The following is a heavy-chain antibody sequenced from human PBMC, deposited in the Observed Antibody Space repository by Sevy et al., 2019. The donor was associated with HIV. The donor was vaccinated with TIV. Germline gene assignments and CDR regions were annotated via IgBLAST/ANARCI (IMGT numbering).Heavy chain of an antibody. J-gene: IGHJ6*02. CDR1: GFTFSSYA. CDR3: ARDNPNDCSGGSCYFPRYYYYYYGMDV. Sequence: GGSLRLSCAASGFTFSSYAMHWVRQAPGKGLEWVAVISYDGSNKYYADSVKGRFTISRDNSKNTLYLQRNSLRAEDTAVYYCARDNPNDCSGGSCYFPRYYYYYYGMDVWGQGTTVTVSS. V-gene: IGHV3-30-3*01. CDR2: ISYDGSNK. D-gene: IGHD2-15*01.